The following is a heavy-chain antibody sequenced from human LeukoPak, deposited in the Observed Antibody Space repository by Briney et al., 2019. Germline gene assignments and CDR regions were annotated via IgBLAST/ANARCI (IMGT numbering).Heavy chain of an antibody. CDR2: TYYRSKWYN. Sequence: SQTLSLTCAISGDSVSSNSAAWNWIRQSPSRGLEWLGRTYYRSKWYNDYAVSVKSRITINPDTSKNQFSLQLNSATPEDTAVYYCARGVWDIVVVPAAMGRYYFDYWGQGTLVTVSS. J-gene: IGHJ4*02. V-gene: IGHV6-1*01. CDR3: ARGVWDIVVVPAAMGRYYFDY. CDR1: GDSVSSNSAA. D-gene: IGHD2-2*01.